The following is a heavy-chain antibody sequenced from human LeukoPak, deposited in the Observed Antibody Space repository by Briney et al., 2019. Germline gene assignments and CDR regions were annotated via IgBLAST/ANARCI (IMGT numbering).Heavy chain of an antibody. Sequence: GGSLRLSCAASGFTVSSNYMSWVRQAPGKGLEWVSVIYSGGSTYYADSVKGRFTISRDNSKNTLYLQMNSLRAEDTAVYYCARGIAAAGTAFYYYYYMDVWGKGTTVTISS. CDR2: IYSGGST. V-gene: IGHV3-66*01. D-gene: IGHD6-13*01. CDR1: GFTVSSNY. J-gene: IGHJ6*03. CDR3: ARGIAAAGTAFYYYYYMDV.